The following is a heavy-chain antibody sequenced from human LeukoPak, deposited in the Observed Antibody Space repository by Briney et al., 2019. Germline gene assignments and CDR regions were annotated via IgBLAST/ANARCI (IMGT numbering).Heavy chain of an antibody. CDR1: GGSFSGYY. CDR2: INPGGNT. D-gene: IGHD4/OR15-4a*01. V-gene: IGHV4-34*01. CDR3: ARADGAQTFPFDY. J-gene: IGHJ4*02. Sequence: SETLSLTCAVYGGSFSGYYWSWIRQPPGKGLEWIGEINPGGNTNYNPSLKSRVTISVDTSKNQFSLKLTSVTAADTAVYYCARADGAQTFPFDYWALGTLVTVSS.